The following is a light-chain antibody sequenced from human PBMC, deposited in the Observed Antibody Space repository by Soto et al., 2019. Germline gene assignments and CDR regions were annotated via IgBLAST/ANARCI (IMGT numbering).Light chain of an antibody. J-gene: IGLJ1*01. CDR2: AVN. V-gene: IGLV2-11*01. CDR1: SSDVGGYNY. CDR3: CSYAGSYPYV. Sequence: QSALTQPRSVSGSPGQSVTISCTGTSSDVGGYNYVSWYQQHPGKAPKLMIYAVNARPSGVPDRFSGSKSGNTASLTISGLQAEDEADYYCCSYAGSYPYVFGTGTQLTVL.